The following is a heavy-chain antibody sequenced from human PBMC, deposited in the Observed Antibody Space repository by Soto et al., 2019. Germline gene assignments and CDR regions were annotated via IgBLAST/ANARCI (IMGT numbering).Heavy chain of an antibody. D-gene: IGHD5-18*01. J-gene: IGHJ5*02. V-gene: IGHV1-69*01. CDR3: ARSRRLVYSYPRGNWFDP. CDR2: IIPIFGTA. Sequence: QVQLVQSGAEVKKPGSSVKVSCKASGGTFSSYAISWVRQAPGQGLEWMGGIIPIFGTANYAQKFQGRVTITADESTSTAYMELSSLRSEDTAVYYCARSRRLVYSYPRGNWFDPWGQGTLVTVSS. CDR1: GGTFSSYA.